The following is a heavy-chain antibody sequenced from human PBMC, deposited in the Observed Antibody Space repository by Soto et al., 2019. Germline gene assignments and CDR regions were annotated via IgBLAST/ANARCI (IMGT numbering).Heavy chain of an antibody. CDR1: GFPFSFYS. V-gene: IGHV3-48*02. CDR3: ARDGKGAAYTHGTYYLDY. D-gene: IGHD1-1*01. J-gene: IGHJ4*02. CDR2: ITSTSSAI. Sequence: HPGGSLRLSCAASGFPFSFYSMNWVRQAPGKGFEWISYITSTSSAINYADSVRGRFTISRDNAMRSLFLHMNSLRDEDTAVYYCARDGKGAAYTHGTYYLDYWGQGALVTVYS.